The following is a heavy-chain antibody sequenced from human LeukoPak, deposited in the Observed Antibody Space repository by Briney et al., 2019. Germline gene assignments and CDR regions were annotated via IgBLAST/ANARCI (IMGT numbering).Heavy chain of an antibody. J-gene: IGHJ4*02. Sequence: SETLSLTCTVSGGSISSGGYYWSWIRQHQGRGLEWIVYIYYSGSTYYNPSLKSRVTISVDTSKNQFSLKLSSVTAADTAVYYCARKYCSSTSCYAGSIYFDYWGQGTLVTVSS. CDR1: GGSISSGGYY. CDR2: IYYSGST. D-gene: IGHD2-2*01. V-gene: IGHV4-31*03. CDR3: ARKYCSSTSCYAGSIYFDY.